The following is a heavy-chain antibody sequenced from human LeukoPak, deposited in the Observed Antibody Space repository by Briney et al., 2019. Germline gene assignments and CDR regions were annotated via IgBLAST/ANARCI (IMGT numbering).Heavy chain of an antibody. CDR3: ARQMQSHGNFDS. CDR1: GFTVSSYA. D-gene: IGHD1-26*01. CDR2: LGIAGDT. V-gene: IGHV3-13*01. Sequence: GGSLRLSCAAYGFTVSSYAMHWVRQPIGKGLEWVSALGIAGDTFYPGSVKGRFTISRENPRNSLYLQMNSLRAEDTAMYYCARQMQSHGNFDSWGQGTLVTVSS. J-gene: IGHJ4*02.